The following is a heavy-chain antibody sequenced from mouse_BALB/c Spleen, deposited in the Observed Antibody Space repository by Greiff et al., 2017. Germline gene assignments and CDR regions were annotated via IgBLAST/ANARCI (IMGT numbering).Heavy chain of an antibody. CDR1: GYSITSGYY. V-gene: IGHV3-6*02. J-gene: IGHJ3*01. D-gene: IGHD2-1*01. CDR2: ISYDGSN. CDR3: ARGDGNYSAWFAY. Sequence: EVQLQESGPGLVKPSQSLSLTCSVTGYSITSGYYWNWIRQFPGNKLEWMGYISYDGSNNYNPSLKNRISITRDTSKNQFFLKLNSVTTEDTATYYCARGDGNYSAWFAYWGQGTLVTVSA.